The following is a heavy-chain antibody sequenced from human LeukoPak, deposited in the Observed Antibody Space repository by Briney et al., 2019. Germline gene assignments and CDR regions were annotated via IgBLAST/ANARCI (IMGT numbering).Heavy chain of an antibody. V-gene: IGHV4-39*01. CDR1: GGSISRSSCY. CDR2: IYYSGST. CDR3: ARREGYFGY. J-gene: IGHJ4*02. Sequence: PSETLSLTCTVSGGSISRSSCYWGWIRQPPGKGLEWIASIYYSGSTYYNPSLKSRVTISLDTSKSQFSLKLSSVTAADTAIYYCARREGYFGYWGQGNLVTVSS.